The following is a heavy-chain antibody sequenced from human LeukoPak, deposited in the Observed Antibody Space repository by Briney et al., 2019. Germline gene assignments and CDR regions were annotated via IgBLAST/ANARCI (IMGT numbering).Heavy chain of an antibody. CDR1: GYSFTSYW. CDR2: IYTGDSDT. CDR3: ARRSQSGIYVEY. J-gene: IGHJ4*02. V-gene: IGHV5-51*01. Sequence: HGESLKISCKGSGYSFTSYWIGWVRQRPGKGLEWMGIIYTGDSDTRYSPSFQGQVTISADKSISTAYVQWSSLEASDTAMYYCARRSQSGIYVEYWGQGTLVTVSS. D-gene: IGHD1-26*01.